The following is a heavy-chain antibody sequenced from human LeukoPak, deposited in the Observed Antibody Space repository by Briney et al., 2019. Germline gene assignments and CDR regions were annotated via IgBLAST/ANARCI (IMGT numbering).Heavy chain of an antibody. V-gene: IGHV4-30-2*01. J-gene: IGHJ5*02. CDR3: ARVDGDYETANWFDP. D-gene: IGHD4-17*01. CDR2: IYHSGST. Sequence: PSETLSLTCAVSGGSISSGGYSWSWIRQPPGKGLEWIGYIYHSGSTYYNPSLKSRVTISVDRSKNQFSLKLSSVTAADTAVYYCARVDGDYETANWFDPWGQGTLVTVSS. CDR1: GGSISSGGYS.